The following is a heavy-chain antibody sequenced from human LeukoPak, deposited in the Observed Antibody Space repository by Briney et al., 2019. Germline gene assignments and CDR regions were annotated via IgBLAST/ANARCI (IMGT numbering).Heavy chain of an antibody. V-gene: IGHV1-2*06. CDR2: INPNSGGT. J-gene: IGHJ4*02. CDR1: GYTFTGYY. Sequence: ASVKVSRKASGYTFTGYYMHWVRQAPGQGLEWMGRINPNSGGTDYAQKFQGRVTMTRDTSISTACMELSRLRSDDTAVYYCARRSVGIGFDYWGQGTLVTVSP. CDR3: ARRSVGIGFDY. D-gene: IGHD7-27*01.